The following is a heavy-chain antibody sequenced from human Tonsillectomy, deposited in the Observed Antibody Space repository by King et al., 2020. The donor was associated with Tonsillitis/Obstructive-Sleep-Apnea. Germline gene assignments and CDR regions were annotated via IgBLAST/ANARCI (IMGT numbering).Heavy chain of an antibody. CDR3: ARMEAYYYMDD. CDR1: GVSLSNARMG. Sequence: TLKESGPVLVKPTETLTLTCTVSGVSLSNARMGVSWLRQPPGKALEWLAHIFSSDEKSSRTSLKSRLTISKDTPKSPVVRTMTNMDPVDTATYYCARMEAYYYMDDWGKGTTVTVSS. CDR2: IFSSDEK. V-gene: IGHV2-26*01. J-gene: IGHJ6*03.